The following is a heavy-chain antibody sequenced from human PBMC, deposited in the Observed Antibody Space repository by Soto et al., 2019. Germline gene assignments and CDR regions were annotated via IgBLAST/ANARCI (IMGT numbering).Heavy chain of an antibody. CDR1: GGTISSYA. Sequence: QVQLVQSGAEVKKPGSSVKVSCKASGGTISSYAISWVRQAPGQGLEWMGGIIPIFGTANYAQKFQGRVTITADESTSTAYMELSSLRSEDTAVYYCARGYYDSSGYYVYYYYGMDVWGQGTTVTVSS. CDR3: ARGYYDSSGYYVYYYYGMDV. CDR2: IIPIFGTA. V-gene: IGHV1-69*01. D-gene: IGHD3-22*01. J-gene: IGHJ6*02.